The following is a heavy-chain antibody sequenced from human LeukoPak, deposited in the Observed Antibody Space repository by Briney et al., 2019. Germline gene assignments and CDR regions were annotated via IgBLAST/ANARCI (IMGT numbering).Heavy chain of an antibody. J-gene: IGHJ5*02. CDR2: IIPIFGTA. V-gene: IGHV1-69*06. CDR3: ARENALGYCSGGSCYRDNWFDP. Sequence: SVKVSCKASGGTFSSYAISWVRQAPGQGLEWMGGIIPIFGTANYAQKFQGRVTITADKSTSTAYMELSSLRSEDTAVYYCARENALGYCSGGSCYRDNWFDPWGQGTLVTVSS. CDR1: GGTFSSYA. D-gene: IGHD2-15*01.